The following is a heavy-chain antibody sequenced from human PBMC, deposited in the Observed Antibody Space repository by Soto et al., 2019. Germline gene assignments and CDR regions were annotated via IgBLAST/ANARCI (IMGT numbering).Heavy chain of an antibody. V-gene: IGHV1-69*01. D-gene: IGHD2-2*01. Sequence: QVQLVQSGAEVKKPGSSVKVSCTASGGTFSSYAISWVRQAPGQGLEWMGGIIPISDTTNYAQKFQGRVTITADESTSTAYMELRSLRSEDTAVYYCARSQGSSTSLEIYYYYYDGMDVWGQGTTVTVSS. CDR1: GGTFSSYA. J-gene: IGHJ6*02. CDR2: IIPISDTT. CDR3: ARSQGSSTSLEIYYYYYDGMDV.